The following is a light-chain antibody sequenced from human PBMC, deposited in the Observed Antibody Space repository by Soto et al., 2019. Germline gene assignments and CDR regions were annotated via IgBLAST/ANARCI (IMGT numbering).Light chain of an antibody. CDR3: QQYGSSPWT. J-gene: IGKJ1*01. CDR1: QSVSSNY. CDR2: DTS. Sequence: EIVLTQSPGTLSLSPGERATLSCRASQSVSSNYLAWYQQKPGQAPRLLIYDTSSRATGVPDRFSGSGYGTDFTLTISRLEPEDFAVYYCQQYGSSPWTFGQGTKVEIK. V-gene: IGKV3-20*01.